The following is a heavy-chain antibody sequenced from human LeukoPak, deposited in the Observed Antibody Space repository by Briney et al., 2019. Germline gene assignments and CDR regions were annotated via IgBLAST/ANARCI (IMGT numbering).Heavy chain of an antibody. CDR2: ISGTGDNT. Sequence: PGGSLRLSCAASGFTFSNYGMSWVRQAPGKGLEWVSAISGTGDNTFYADSVKGRFTISRDNSKNTLYLQMSSLRAEDTAAYYRAKASRGSGYYYREAFDIWGQGAMVTVSS. J-gene: IGHJ3*02. CDR3: AKASRGSGYYYREAFDI. D-gene: IGHD3-22*01. CDR1: GFTFSNYG. V-gene: IGHV3-23*01.